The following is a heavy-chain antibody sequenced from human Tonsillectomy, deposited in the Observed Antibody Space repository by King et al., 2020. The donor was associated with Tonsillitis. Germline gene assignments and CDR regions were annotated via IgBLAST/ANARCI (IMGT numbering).Heavy chain of an antibody. CDR1: GFTFSKAW. CDR3: TTDRYYDFDY. D-gene: IGHD3-10*01. V-gene: IGHV3-15*01. CDR2: INSKTEGATT. J-gene: IGHJ4*02. Sequence: VQLVESGGGLVKPGGSLRLSCAASGFTFSKAWMSWVRQAPGKGREGVGRINSKTEGATTDYAAPVKGRFPIARDDSKNTLYLQMNSLKTEDTAVYYCTTDRYYDFDYWGQGTLVTVSS.